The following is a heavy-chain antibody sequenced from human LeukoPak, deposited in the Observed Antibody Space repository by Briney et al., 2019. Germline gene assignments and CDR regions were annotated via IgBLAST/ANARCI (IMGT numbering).Heavy chain of an antibody. V-gene: IGHV4-34*01. CDR3: ARVRHSRPYYNWFDP. J-gene: IGHJ5*02. Sequence: SETLSLTCAVYGGSFSGYYWSWIRQPPGKGLEWIGEINHSGSTNYNPSLKSRVTISVDTSKNQFSLKLSSVTAADTAVYYCARVRHSRPYYNWFDPWGQGTLVTVSS. D-gene: IGHD6-13*01. CDR1: GGSFSGYY. CDR2: INHSGST.